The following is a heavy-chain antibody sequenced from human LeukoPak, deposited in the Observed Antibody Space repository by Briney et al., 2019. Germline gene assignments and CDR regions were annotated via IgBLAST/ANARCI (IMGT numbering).Heavy chain of an antibody. V-gene: IGHV3-11*05. CDR2: ISSSSSYT. Sequence: PGGSLRLSCAASGFTFSNYNMNWVRQAPGKGLEWISYISSSSSYTNYVDSVKGRFTISRDNAKNSLYLQMNSLRAEDTAVYYCARAVSVSSYYFDCWGQGNLVTVSS. J-gene: IGHJ4*02. CDR1: GFTFSNYN. D-gene: IGHD5/OR15-5a*01. CDR3: ARAVSVSSYYFDC.